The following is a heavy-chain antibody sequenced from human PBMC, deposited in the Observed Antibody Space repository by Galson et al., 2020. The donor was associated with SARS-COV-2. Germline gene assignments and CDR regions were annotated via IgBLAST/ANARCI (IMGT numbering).Heavy chain of an antibody. CDR1: AFTSADYA. V-gene: IGHV3-49*03. D-gene: IGHD3-22*01. J-gene: IGHJ3*02. CDR3: TRVGYEGSSGYPYAFDI. CDR2: IRSKASGGTT. Sequence: GGSMRLSCTVSAFTSADYAMSCFSQVPGKGLEWVGFIRSKASGGTTEYAASVKGRFTISRDDSKSIAYLQMNSLKTEDTAVYYCTRVGYEGSSGYPYAFDIGGQGTMVTVSS.